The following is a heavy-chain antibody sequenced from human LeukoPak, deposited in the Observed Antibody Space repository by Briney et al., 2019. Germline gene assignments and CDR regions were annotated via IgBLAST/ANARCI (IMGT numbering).Heavy chain of an antibody. CDR2: ISSSSTHI. J-gene: IGHJ4*02. D-gene: IGHD6-6*01. V-gene: IGHV3-21*01. Sequence: PGGSLRLSCAASGFTFSSYSMNWVRQGPGKGLEWVSYISSSSTHIYYADSVKGRFTISRDNARNSLYLQMNSLRAEDTAIYYCARSEHSSSSIDYWGQGTLVTVSS. CDR1: GFTFSSYS. CDR3: ARSEHSSSSIDY.